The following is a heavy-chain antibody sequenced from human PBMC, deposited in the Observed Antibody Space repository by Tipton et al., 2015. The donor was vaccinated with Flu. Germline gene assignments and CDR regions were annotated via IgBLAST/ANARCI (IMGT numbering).Heavy chain of an antibody. J-gene: IGHJ4*02. D-gene: IGHD1-26*01. CDR1: GFTFSSYW. V-gene: IGHV3-7*01. Sequence: VQLVQSGGGLVQPGGSLRLSCAASGFTFSSYWMSWVRQAPGKGLEWVANIKQDGSEKYYVDSVKGRFTISRDNAKNSLYLQMNSLRAEDTAVYYCARDMYSPYSGSYFDYWGQGTLVTVSS. CDR3: ARDMYSPYSGSYFDY. CDR2: IKQDGSEK.